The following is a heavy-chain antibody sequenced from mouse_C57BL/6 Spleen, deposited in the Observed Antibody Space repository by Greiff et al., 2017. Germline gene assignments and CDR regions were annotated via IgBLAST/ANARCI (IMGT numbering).Heavy chain of an antibody. J-gene: IGHJ3*01. V-gene: IGHV5-9-1*02. CDR2: ISSGGDYI. CDR3: TREGDGAY. D-gene: IGHD3-3*01. Sequence: EVKLVESGEGLVKPGGSLKLSCAASGFTFSSYAMSWVRQTPEQRLEWVAYISSGGDYIYYADTVKGRFTISRDNARNTLYLQMSSLKAEDTSMYYCTREGDGAYWGQGTLVTVSA. CDR1: GFTFSSYA.